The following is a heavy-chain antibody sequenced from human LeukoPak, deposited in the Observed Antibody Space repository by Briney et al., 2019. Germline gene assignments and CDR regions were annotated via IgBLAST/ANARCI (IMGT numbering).Heavy chain of an antibody. D-gene: IGHD4-11*01. CDR2: INPNSGGT. CDR3: ARNQGITVTGISRFDP. V-gene: IGHV1-2*02. CDR1: GYTFTGYY. J-gene: IGHJ5*02. Sequence: ASVKVSCKASGYTFTGYYMHWVRQAPGQGLEWMGWINPNSGGTNYAQKFQGRVTMTRDTSISTAYMELSRLRSDDTALYYCARNQGITVTGISRFDPWGQGTLVTVSS.